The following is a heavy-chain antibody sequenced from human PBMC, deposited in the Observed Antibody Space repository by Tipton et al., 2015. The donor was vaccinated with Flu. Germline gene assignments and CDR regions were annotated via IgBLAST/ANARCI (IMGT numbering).Heavy chain of an antibody. CDR2: IHSGGST. D-gene: IGHD2-15*01. V-gene: IGHV3-53*01. J-gene: IGHJ4*02. CDR3: ASEIGYCSGGSCYEFDY. CDR1: GFTVSSNY. Sequence: SLRLSCAASGFTVSSNYMSWVRQAPGKGLEWVSVIHSGGSTYYADSVKGRFTISRDNSKNTLYLQMNSLRAEDTAVYYCASEIGYCSGGSCYEFDYWGQGTLVTVSS.